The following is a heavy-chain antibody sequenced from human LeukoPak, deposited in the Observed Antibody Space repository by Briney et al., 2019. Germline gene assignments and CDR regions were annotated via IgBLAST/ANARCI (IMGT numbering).Heavy chain of an antibody. CDR3: ARGNDY. J-gene: IGHJ4*02. V-gene: IGHV4-61*01. CDR1: GGSISSGSYY. CDR2: IYYSGSI. Sequence: SQTLSLTCTVSGGSISSGSYYWSWIRQPPGKGLEWIGYIYYSGSINYNPSLKSRVTISVDTSKNQVSLKLSSVTAADTAVYYCARGNDYWGQGTLVTVSS.